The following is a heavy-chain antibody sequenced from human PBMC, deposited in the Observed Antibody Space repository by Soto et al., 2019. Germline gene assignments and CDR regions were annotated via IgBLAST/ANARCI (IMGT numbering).Heavy chain of an antibody. CDR3: ARWSSTWPDNWFDP. CDR1: GYNFNTYG. V-gene: IGHV1-18*01. J-gene: IGHJ5*02. Sequence: QVQLVQSGAEVKKPGASVKVSCKASGYNFNTYGFSWVRQAPGQGLEWAGWIGAYNGNTKYAQNFHGRVTITTDTSTRTAYMELRSLTSDDTAVYYCARWSSTWPDNWFDPWGQGTLVTVSS. CDR2: IGAYNGNT. D-gene: IGHD6-13*01.